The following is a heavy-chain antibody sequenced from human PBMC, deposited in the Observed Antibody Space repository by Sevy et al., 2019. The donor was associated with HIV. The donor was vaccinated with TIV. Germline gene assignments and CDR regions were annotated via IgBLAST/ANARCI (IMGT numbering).Heavy chain of an antibody. CDR1: GGSFSGYY. CDR3: ASRAVAGVGGLGYGMDV. Sequence: SETLSLTCAVYGGSFSGYYWSWIRQPPGKGLEWIGEINHSGSTNYNPSPKSRVTISVDTSKNQFSLKLSSVTAADTAVYYCASRAVAGVGGLGYGMDVWGQGTTVTVSS. CDR2: INHSGST. J-gene: IGHJ6*02. D-gene: IGHD6-19*01. V-gene: IGHV4-34*01.